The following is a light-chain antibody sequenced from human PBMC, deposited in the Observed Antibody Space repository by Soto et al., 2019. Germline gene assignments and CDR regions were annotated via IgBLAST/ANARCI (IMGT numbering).Light chain of an antibody. V-gene: IGKV3-11*01. J-gene: IGKJ1*01. Sequence: EIVLTQSPATLSLSPGERATLSCRASQSVYTSLAWYQQKPGQAPRLLISDAYIRATGISVRFSGSGSGTDVTLTISGLQPEDVAVYYCQHHTVWPTFGHGTKVEIK. CDR3: QHHTVWPT. CDR2: DAY. CDR1: QSVYTS.